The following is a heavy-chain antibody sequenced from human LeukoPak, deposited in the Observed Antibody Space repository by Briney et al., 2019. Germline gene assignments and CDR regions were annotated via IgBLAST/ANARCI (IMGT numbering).Heavy chain of an antibody. CDR2: IKEDGSEK. CDR3: ARDKIVGATKLDH. Sequence: GGSLRLSCEASGFTFKSYWMSWVRQAPGKGLEWVANIKEDGSEKYYVDSVKGRFTISRDNAKNSLYLQMNSLRAEDTAVYFCARDKIVGATKLDHWGQGTLVTVSS. D-gene: IGHD1-26*01. V-gene: IGHV3-7*01. J-gene: IGHJ4*02. CDR1: GFTFKSYW.